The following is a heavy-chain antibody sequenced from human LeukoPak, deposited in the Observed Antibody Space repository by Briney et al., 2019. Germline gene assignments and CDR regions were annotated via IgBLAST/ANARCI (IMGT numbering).Heavy chain of an antibody. J-gene: IGHJ4*02. D-gene: IGHD1-26*01. V-gene: IGHV3-33*01. CDR3: SREYGAGYFDS. CDR2: IWYDGSNK. CDR1: GFTFSSYG. Sequence: GGSLRLSCAGSGFTFSSYGMHWVRQAPGKGLEWVAVIWYDGSNKYYADSVKGRFTISRDNSKNTLYLQMNSLRAEDTAIYYCSREYGAGYFDSWGQGTLVTVSS.